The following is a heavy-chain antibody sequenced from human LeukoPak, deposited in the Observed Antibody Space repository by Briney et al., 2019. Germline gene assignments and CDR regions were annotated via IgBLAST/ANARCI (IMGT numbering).Heavy chain of an antibody. Sequence: PGGSLRLSCVASGFTFSTYSMNWVRQAPGKGLVWVSRINSDGTYTTYADSVKGRFTISRDNAKNTLYLQMNTLRAEDTAVYYCARARFKSDYWGQGTLVTVSS. D-gene: IGHD3-3*01. CDR1: GFTFSTYS. J-gene: IGHJ4*02. CDR3: ARARFKSDY. V-gene: IGHV3-74*01. CDR2: INSDGTYT.